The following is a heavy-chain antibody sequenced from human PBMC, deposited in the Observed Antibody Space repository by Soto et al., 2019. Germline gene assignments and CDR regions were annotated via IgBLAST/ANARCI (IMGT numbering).Heavy chain of an antibody. CDR3: ARHMTTVGYFDY. J-gene: IGHJ4*02. V-gene: IGHV2-5*02. CDR1: GFSLSTSGVD. CDR2: VYWDDDK. Sequence: QITLKESGPTLVKPTQTLTLTCTLSGFSLSTSGVDVGWIRQPPGKALEWLALVYWDDDKRYSPSLKSRLTITTDTSKNQVDLRMANMDPVDTATYYCARHMTTVGYFDYWGQGTLVTVSS. D-gene: IGHD4-17*01.